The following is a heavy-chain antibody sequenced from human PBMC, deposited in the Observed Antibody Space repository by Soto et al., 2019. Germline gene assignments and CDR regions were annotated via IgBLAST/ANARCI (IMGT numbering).Heavy chain of an antibody. Sequence: GGSLRLSCAASGFTFSTYGMHWVRQAPGKGLEWVGLISYDGSYKYYAESMKGRFTISRDNSKNTLYLQLNSLRAADTAVYYCAKDPTYDSSGYYFYYGMDVWGQGPTVTVSS. D-gene: IGHD3-22*01. J-gene: IGHJ6*02. CDR2: ISYDGSYK. CDR1: GFTFSTYG. V-gene: IGHV3-30*18. CDR3: AKDPTYDSSGYYFYYGMDV.